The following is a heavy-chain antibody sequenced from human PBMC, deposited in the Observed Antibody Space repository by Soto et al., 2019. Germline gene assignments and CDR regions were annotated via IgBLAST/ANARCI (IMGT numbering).Heavy chain of an antibody. CDR1: GFTVSSNY. Sequence: EVQLVESGGGLVQPGGSLRLSCAFSGFTVSSNYMSWFRQAPGKGLEWVSVIYSGGSTYYADSVKGRFTISRHNSKNTLYHQMNSLRAEDTAVYYCARVIWLHGMDVWGQGTTVTVSS. V-gene: IGHV3-53*04. CDR2: IYSGGST. D-gene: IGHD3-10*01. J-gene: IGHJ6*02. CDR3: ARVIWLHGMDV.